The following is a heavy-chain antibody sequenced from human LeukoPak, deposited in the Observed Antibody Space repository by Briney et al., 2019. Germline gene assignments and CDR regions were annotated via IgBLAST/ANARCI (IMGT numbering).Heavy chain of an antibody. J-gene: IGHJ6*02. Sequence: SETLSLTCTVSGGSISSGGYYWSWIRQQPGKGLEWIGYIYYSGSTYYSPSLKSRVTISVDTSKNQYSLKLSSVTAADTAVYYCARDLNGSGKYGMDVWGQGTTVTVSS. CDR1: GGSISSGGYY. D-gene: IGHD3-10*01. CDR2: IYYSGST. CDR3: ARDLNGSGKYGMDV. V-gene: IGHV4-31*03.